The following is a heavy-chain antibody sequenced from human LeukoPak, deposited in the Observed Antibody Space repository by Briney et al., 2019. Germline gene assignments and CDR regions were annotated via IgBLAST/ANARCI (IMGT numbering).Heavy chain of an antibody. V-gene: IGHV3-30*19. CDR1: GFTFSSYG. D-gene: IGHD5-12*01. J-gene: IGHJ4*02. Sequence: PGGSLRLSCAASGFTFSSYGMHWVRQAPGKGLEWVTVISTDGRDKKYADSVKGRFTVSRDNSKNTLYLQMNSLRPEDTAVYYCARDLASGSADYYFDYWGQGILVTVSS. CDR2: ISTDGRDK. CDR3: ARDLASGSADYYFDY.